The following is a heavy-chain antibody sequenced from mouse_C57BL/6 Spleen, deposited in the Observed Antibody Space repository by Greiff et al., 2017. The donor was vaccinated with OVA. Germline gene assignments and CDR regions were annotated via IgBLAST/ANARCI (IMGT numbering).Heavy chain of an antibody. Sequence: QVQLQQPGAELVKPGASVKLSCKASGYTFTSYWMHWVKQRPGQGLEWIGMIHPNSGSTNYNEKFKSTATLTVDKSSSTAYMQLSSLTSEDSAVYYCARTSTTVVGHWYFDVWGTGTTVTVSS. V-gene: IGHV1-64*01. CDR2: IHPNSGST. D-gene: IGHD1-1*01. J-gene: IGHJ1*03. CDR1: GYTFTSYW. CDR3: ARTSTTVVGHWYFDV.